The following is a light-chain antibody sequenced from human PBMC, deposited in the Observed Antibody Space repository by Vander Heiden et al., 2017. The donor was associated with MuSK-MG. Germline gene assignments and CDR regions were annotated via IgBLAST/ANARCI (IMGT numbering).Light chain of an antibody. J-gene: IGLJ1*01. CDR2: SND. CDR3: AAWDDSLNAWV. CDR1: SSNIGATI. V-gene: IGLV1-44*01. Sequence: QSVFTQPRSASGAPGQRVVISCSGGSSNIGATIVNWYQHFPGTAPIFLIYSNDHRASGVPDRFCASKSGTSAALAISGLQSEDEADYYCAAWDDSLNAWVFGSGTKVTVL.